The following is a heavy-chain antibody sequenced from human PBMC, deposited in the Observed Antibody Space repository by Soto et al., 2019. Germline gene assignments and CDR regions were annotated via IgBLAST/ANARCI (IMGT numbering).Heavy chain of an antibody. CDR1: GFTFSIYA. CDR2: ISGSGTSA. D-gene: IGHD6-19*01. CDR3: AKMSDGWYGAFHI. V-gene: IGHV3-23*01. Sequence: LLESGGGLVQPGGSLRLSCAASGFTFSIYAMAWVRQAPGKGLKWVSTISGSGTSAYYADSVQGRFTFSRDNSKNTLYLQRNSVRVEDTAVYYCAKMSDGWYGAFHIWGQGTMVTVSS. J-gene: IGHJ3*02.